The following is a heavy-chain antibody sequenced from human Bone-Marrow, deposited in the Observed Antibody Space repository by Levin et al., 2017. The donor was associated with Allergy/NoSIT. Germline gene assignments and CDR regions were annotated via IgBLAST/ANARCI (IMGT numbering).Heavy chain of an antibody. CDR3: ARGIGGGWLADY. Sequence: GESLKISCAASGFAFSTFGMYWFRQAPGKGLEYVSSINFNGVNTYYADSVKGRFTISRDNSKNTLYLQMGSLRPEDMGMYYCARGIGGGWLADYWGQGTLATVSS. J-gene: IGHJ4*02. CDR1: GFAFSTFG. D-gene: IGHD6-19*01. CDR2: INFNGVNT. V-gene: IGHV3-64*02.